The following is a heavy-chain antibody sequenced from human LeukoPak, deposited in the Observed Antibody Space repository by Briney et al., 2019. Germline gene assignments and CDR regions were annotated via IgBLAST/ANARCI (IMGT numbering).Heavy chain of an antibody. CDR3: ARLYDSTGYYYTYAMDV. V-gene: IGHV5-51*01. Sequence: GESLQFSCQGSGYSFTTYWIAWVRQMPRKGLEWMGIIYPGDSDTRYSPSFQRQVTISADKSITTAYLQWSSLKASDTAMYYCARLYDSTGYYYTYAMDVWGQGTTVTVSS. J-gene: IGHJ6*02. CDR2: IYPGDSDT. D-gene: IGHD3-22*01. CDR1: GYSFTTYW.